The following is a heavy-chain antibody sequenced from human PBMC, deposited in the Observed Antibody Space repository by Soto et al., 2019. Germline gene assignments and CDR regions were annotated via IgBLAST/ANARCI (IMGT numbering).Heavy chain of an antibody. V-gene: IGHV4-31*03. CDR1: GGSMSNGYYY. CDR2: IYHSGRT. CDR3: ARWVEVSLDYFDS. D-gene: IGHD1-20*01. Sequence: QVQLQESGPGLVKPSQTLSLTCTVSGGSMSNGYYYWSWVRQNPGKGLEWIGHIYHSGRTYYNTSLKSRVGILVDTSKNQFSLNLNSVTAADTAVYYCARWVEVSLDYFDSWGQGTPVTVSS. J-gene: IGHJ4*02.